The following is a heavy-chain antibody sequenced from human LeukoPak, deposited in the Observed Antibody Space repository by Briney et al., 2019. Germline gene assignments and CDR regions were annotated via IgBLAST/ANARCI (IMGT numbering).Heavy chain of an antibody. Sequence: PSETLSLTCAVYGGSFSGYYWSWIRQPPGTGLEWIGEINHSGSTNYNPSLKSRVTISVDTSKNQFSLKLSSVTAADTAVYYCARSSLVVVVAATPRFDYWGQGTLVTVSS. J-gene: IGHJ4*02. CDR2: INHSGST. CDR1: GGSFSGYY. V-gene: IGHV4-34*01. D-gene: IGHD2-15*01. CDR3: ARSSLVVVVAATPRFDY.